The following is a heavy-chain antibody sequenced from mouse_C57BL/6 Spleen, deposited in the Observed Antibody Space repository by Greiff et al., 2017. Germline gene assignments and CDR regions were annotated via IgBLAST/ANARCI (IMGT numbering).Heavy chain of an antibody. CDR3: ASGSSYWYFDV. V-gene: IGHV1-82*01. Sequence: VNVVESGPELVKPGASVKISCKASGYAFSSSWMNWVKQRPGKGLEWIGRIYPGDGDTNYNGKFKGKATLTADKSSSTAYMQLSSLTSEDSAVYFCASGSSYWYFDVWGTGTTVTVSS. D-gene: IGHD1-1*01. CDR2: IYPGDGDT. J-gene: IGHJ1*03. CDR1: GYAFSSSW.